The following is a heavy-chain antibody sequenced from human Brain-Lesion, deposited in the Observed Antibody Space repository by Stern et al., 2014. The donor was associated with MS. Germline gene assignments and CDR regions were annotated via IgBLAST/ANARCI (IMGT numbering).Heavy chain of an antibody. D-gene: IGHD3-9*01. J-gene: IGHJ5*02. CDR2: VSFGGQT. Sequence: QVQLVQSGSGLVKPSQTLSLTCTVSGDSISSAGFSWSWIRQPPGKGLERIAYVSFGGQTFYGPSLPSRVTISVDRSKNQFSLKLTSVTAADTAVYYCARGDYNILTGFYGENNWFDPWGQGILVTVSS. V-gene: IGHV4-30-2*01. CDR1: GDSISSAGFS. CDR3: ARGDYNILTGFYGENNWFDP.